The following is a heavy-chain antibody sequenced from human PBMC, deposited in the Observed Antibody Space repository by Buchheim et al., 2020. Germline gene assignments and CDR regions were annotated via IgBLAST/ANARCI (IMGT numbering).Heavy chain of an antibody. CDR1: GYSFSVYY. Sequence: QVQLVQSGAEVKKPGASVTVSCKAFGYSFSVYYMHWIRQAPGQGFEWMGCINPNSGDTHYAQKFQAWVTMTKEASIRPGYMELTRLKSDDTAVYYCARDIRGGQGAAFDVWGQGT. V-gene: IGHV1-2*04. CDR3: ARDIRGGQGAAFDV. CDR2: INPNSGDT. J-gene: IGHJ3*01. D-gene: IGHD3-16*01.